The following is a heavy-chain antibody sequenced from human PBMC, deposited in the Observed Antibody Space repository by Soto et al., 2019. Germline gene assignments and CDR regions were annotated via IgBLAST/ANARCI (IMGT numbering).Heavy chain of an antibody. CDR2: VFYNGNT. D-gene: IGHD1-1*01. V-gene: IGHV4-39*01. CDR1: GDSIGKSKYY. CDR3: AKHPYNPFVRPLWHFDI. Sequence: QLQLQESGPGLVKSSETLSLTCTVSGDSIGKSKYYWGWIRQPPGKGLEWLGSVFYNGNTYHNPSLKRRFTMAVDKSKNQFSLSMSSITDADSTIYYCAKHPYNPFVRPLWHFDIWGRGTLDTVSS. J-gene: IGHJ2*01.